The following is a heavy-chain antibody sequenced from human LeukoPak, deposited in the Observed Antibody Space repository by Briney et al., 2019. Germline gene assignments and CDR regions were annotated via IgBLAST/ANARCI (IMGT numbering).Heavy chain of an antibody. CDR1: GGSITRGAYY. CDR3: ARVPLWGVLTYYYKYFDY. Sequence: PSETLSLTCTVSGGSITRGAYYWSWIRQHPGKGLEWIGYIYYSGSTYYNPSLKSRVNISVDTSNSHFSLKLSSVTAADTAVYYCARVPLWGVLTYYYKYFDYWGQGTLVTVSS. V-gene: IGHV4-31*03. D-gene: IGHD3-9*01. J-gene: IGHJ4*02. CDR2: IYYSGST.